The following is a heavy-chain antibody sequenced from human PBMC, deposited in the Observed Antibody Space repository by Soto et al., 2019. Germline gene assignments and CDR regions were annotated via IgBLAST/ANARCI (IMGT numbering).Heavy chain of an antibody. V-gene: IGHV1-69*01. D-gene: IGHD3-10*01. Sequence: VELVQSGAEVKKPGSSVKVSCKTAGGTLNSYTIGWVRQAPGQGLEWMGGLVPGSATANYAQKFQGRVAISADESTGTAYMELRSLGSEDTAVYYCASRYYLPLPAGYWYFDLWGRGTLITVTS. J-gene: IGHJ2*01. CDR2: LVPGSATA. CDR1: GGTLNSYT. CDR3: ASRYYLPLPAGYWYFDL.